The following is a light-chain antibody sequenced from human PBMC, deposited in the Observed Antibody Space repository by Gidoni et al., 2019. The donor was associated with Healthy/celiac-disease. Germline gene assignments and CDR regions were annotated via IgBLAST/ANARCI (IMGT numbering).Light chain of an antibody. V-gene: IGKV1-39*01. J-gene: IGKJ2*01. Sequence: DIQRTQSPSSLSASVGDRVTITCRASQSISSYLNWYQQKPGKAPKLLIYAASSLQSGVPSRFSGSGSGTDFTLTISSLHPEDFATYYCQQSYSTPYTFGQGTKLEIK. CDR1: QSISSY. CDR3: QQSYSTPYT. CDR2: AAS.